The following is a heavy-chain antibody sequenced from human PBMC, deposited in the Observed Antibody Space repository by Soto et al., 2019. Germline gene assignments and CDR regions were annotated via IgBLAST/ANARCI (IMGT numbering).Heavy chain of an antibody. CDR2: IYSGGST. D-gene: IGHD2-21*01. J-gene: IGHJ5*01. V-gene: IGHV3-53*04. CDR3: ARGVFGQPDS. Sequence: EVQLVESGGGLVQPGGSLRLSCAASGIMVKSNYMDWVRQAPGKGLEWVSIIYSGGSTYYADSVKGRFTISRHDSKDTLYLQMSSLRSEDTATYYCARGVFGQPDSWGQGTLVIVSS. CDR1: GIMVKSNY.